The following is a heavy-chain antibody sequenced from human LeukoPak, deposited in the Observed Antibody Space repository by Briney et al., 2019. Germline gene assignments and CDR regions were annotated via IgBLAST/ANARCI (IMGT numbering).Heavy chain of an antibody. CDR3: ARDSDSSGSVDY. Sequence: SETLSLTCAVYGGSFSGYYWSWIRQPPGKGLEWIGYIYYSGSTYYNPSLKSRVTISVDTSKNQFSLKLSSVTAADTAVYYCARDSDSSGSVDYWGQGTLVTVSS. J-gene: IGHJ4*02. V-gene: IGHV4-30-4*08. CDR1: GGSFSGYY. D-gene: IGHD3-22*01. CDR2: IYYSGST.